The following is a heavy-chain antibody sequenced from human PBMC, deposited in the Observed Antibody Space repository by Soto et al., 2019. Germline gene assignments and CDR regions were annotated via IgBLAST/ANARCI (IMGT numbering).Heavy chain of an antibody. J-gene: IGHJ2*01. D-gene: IGHD3-16*01. Sequence: QVQLVQSGPDLKRPGASMKVSCKASGYTFTSYGISWVRQAPGQGLEWMAWISPLKGRTQYSQKAQGRVTLSTDTSSNTAYMEMTTLRVGGGGGGEGAGGGGGR. CDR1: GYTFTSYG. CDR3: AGGG. V-gene: IGHV1-18*04. CDR2: ISPLKGRT.